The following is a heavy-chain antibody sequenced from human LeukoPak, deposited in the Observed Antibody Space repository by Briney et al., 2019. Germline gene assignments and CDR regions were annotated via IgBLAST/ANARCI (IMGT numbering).Heavy chain of an antibody. Sequence: GRSLRLSCAASGFTFSSYAMHWVRQAPGKGLEWVAVISYDGSNKYYADSVKGRFTISRDNAKNSLYLQMNSLRAEDTAVYYCARDTGGRGWFDPRGQGTPVTVSS. CDR2: ISYDGSNK. CDR3: ARDTGGRGWFDP. D-gene: IGHD2-8*02. J-gene: IGHJ5*02. CDR1: GFTFSSYA. V-gene: IGHV3-30*04.